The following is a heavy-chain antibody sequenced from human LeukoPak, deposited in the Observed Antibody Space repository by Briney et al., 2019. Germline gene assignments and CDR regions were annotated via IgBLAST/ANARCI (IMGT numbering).Heavy chain of an antibody. CDR1: GFTFSSYS. D-gene: IGHD5-18*01. J-gene: IGHJ4*02. V-gene: IGHV3-21*01. Sequence: GGSLRLSCAASGFTFSSYSMNWVRQAPGKGLEWVSSISSSSSYIYYADSVRGRFTISRDNAKNSLYLRMNSLRAEDTAVYYCARVGSYGYPSHFDYWGQGTLVTVSS. CDR2: ISSSSSYI. CDR3: ARVGSYGYPSHFDY.